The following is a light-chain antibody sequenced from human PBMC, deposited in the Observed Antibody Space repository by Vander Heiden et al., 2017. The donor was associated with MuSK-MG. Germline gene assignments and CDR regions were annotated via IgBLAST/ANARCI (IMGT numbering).Light chain of an antibody. V-gene: IGKV1-8*01. J-gene: IGKJ1*01. CDR2: AAS. CDR3: QQYYNYPRT. CDR1: QGISSY. Sequence: AIRMTQSPSSFSASTGDRVTITCRASQGISSYLAWYQQKPGKAPKLLIYAASTLQSGVQSRFSGSGSGTDFTLTSSCLQSEDFETYYCQQYYNYPRTVGQGTQVEIK.